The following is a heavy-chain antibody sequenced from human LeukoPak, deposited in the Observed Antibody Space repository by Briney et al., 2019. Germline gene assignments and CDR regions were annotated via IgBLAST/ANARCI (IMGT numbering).Heavy chain of an antibody. V-gene: IGHV3-23*01. CDR3: AKGLYCSGGSCYFFDY. CDR2: ISGSGGST. Sequence: GGSLRLSCAASGLTFSSYAMSWVRQAPGKGLEWVSAISGSGGSTYYADSVKGRFTISRDNSKNTLYLQMNSLRAEDTAVYYCAKGLYCSGGSCYFFDYWGQGTLVTVSS. D-gene: IGHD2-15*01. CDR1: GLTFSSYA. J-gene: IGHJ4*02.